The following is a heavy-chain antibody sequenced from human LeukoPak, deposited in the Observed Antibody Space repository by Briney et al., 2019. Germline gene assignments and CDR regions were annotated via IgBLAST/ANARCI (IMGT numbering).Heavy chain of an antibody. CDR3: ARDQSFGGQWLASYFDY. J-gene: IGHJ4*02. CDR2: INPNTGGT. V-gene: IGHV1-2*06. D-gene: IGHD6-19*01. CDR1: GYTFTGYF. Sequence: ASVKVSCKASGYTFTGYFIHWVRQAPGQGLEWMGRINPNTGGTNYAQKFQGRVTMTRDTSITTAYMELSRLRSDDTAIYYCARDQSFGGQWLASYFDYWGQGTLVTVSS.